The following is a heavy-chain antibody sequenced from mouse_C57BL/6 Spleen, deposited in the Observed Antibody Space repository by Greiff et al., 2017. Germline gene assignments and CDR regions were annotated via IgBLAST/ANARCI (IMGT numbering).Heavy chain of an antibody. Sequence: VQLQQPGAELVKPGASVKMSCKASGYTFTSYWITWVKQRPGQGLEWIGDIYPGSGSTNYNEKFKSKATLSVDTSSSTAYMQLSSLTSEDSAVYDCERARADYYCSSGYAMDYWGQGTSVTVSS. CDR3: ERARADYYCSSGYAMDY. J-gene: IGHJ4*01. CDR1: GYTFTSYW. CDR2: IYPGSGST. V-gene: IGHV1-55*01. D-gene: IGHD1-1*01.